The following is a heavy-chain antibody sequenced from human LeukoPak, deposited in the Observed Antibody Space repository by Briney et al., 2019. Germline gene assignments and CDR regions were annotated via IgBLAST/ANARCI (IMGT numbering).Heavy chain of an antibody. V-gene: IGHV3-30*18. Sequence: PGGSLRLSCAASGFTFSSHGMHWIRQAPDKGLEWVAGVSFDEVTKYHIDSVKGRLSISRDNSESTLYLEMNSLRDEDTAVYYCAKTAYPMSRDWHFDLWGRGTLVTVSS. J-gene: IGHJ2*01. CDR1: GFTFSSHG. CDR3: AKTAYPMSRDWHFDL. CDR2: VSFDEVTK. D-gene: IGHD2-21*01.